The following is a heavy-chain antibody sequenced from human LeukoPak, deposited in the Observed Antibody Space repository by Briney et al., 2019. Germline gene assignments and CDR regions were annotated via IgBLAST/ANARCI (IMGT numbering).Heavy chain of an antibody. CDR3: ASDRKRLFYYDSSGYLYYFDY. CDR2: INPNSGGT. CDR1: GYTFTGYY. V-gene: IGHV1-2*02. J-gene: IGHJ4*02. Sequence: GASVKVSCKASGYTFTGYYMHWVRQAPGQGLEWMGWINPNSGGTNYAQTFQGRVTMTRDTSISTAYMELSRLRSDDTAVYYCASDRKRLFYYDSSGYLYYFDYWGQGTLVTVSS. D-gene: IGHD3-22*01.